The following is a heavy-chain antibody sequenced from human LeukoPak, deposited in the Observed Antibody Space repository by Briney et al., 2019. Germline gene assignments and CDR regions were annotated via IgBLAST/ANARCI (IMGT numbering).Heavy chain of an antibody. CDR2: IYYSGST. D-gene: IGHD6-19*01. CDR1: GGSISSYY. Sequence: PSETLSLTCTVSGGSISSYYWSWIRQPPGKGLEWIGYIYYSGSTNYNPSLKSRVTISVDTSKNQFSLKLSSVTAADTAVYYCAKVKEVYSSGWLTNSFDIWGQRKMVNVFS. CDR3: AKVKEVYSSGWLTNSFDI. V-gene: IGHV4-59*01. J-gene: IGHJ3*02.